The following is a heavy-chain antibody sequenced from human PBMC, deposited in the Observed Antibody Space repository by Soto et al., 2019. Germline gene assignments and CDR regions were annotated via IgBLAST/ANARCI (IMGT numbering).Heavy chain of an antibody. CDR2: ISSSISYI. V-gene: IGHV3-21*01. D-gene: IGHD2-2*01. CDR1: GFTFSSYS. Sequence: ESLRLSCAASGFTFSSYSMNWVRQDPGKGLEWVSSISSSISYIYYADSVKGRFTISRDNAKNSLYLQMNSLRAEDTAVYYCARVGGGYQLLHAFDIWGQGTMVTVSS. J-gene: IGHJ3*02. CDR3: ARVGGGYQLLHAFDI.